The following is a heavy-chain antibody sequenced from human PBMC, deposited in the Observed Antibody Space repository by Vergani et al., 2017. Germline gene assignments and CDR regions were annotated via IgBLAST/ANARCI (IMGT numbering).Heavy chain of an antibody. CDR1: GGSISSYY. CDR2: IYTSGST. CDR3: ARPGYSSGWADAFDI. D-gene: IGHD6-19*01. J-gene: IGHJ3*02. Sequence: QVQLQESGPGLVKPSETLSLTCTVSGGSISSYYWSWTRQPPGKGLEWIGYIYTSGSTNYNPSLKSRVTISVDTSKNQFSLKLSSVTAADPAVYYCARPGYSSGWADAFDIWGQGTMVTVSS. V-gene: IGHV4-4*09.